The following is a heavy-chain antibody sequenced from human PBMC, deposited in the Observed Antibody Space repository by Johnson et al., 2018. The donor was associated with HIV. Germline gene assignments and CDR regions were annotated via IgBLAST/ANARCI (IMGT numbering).Heavy chain of an antibody. J-gene: IGHJ3*02. CDR3: ARGGVQFLEWLFTDQYGFDI. Sequence: VQLVESGGGLVQPGGSLKLSCAASGFTFSSYAMHWVRQAPGKGLQYVSGISSNGSSTYYANSVKGRFTIARDNSKNTLFLQMGSLRPEDMAVYYCARGGVQFLEWLFTDQYGFDIWGQGTMVTVSS. V-gene: IGHV3-64*01. D-gene: IGHD3-3*01. CDR1: GFTFSSYA. CDR2: ISSNGSST.